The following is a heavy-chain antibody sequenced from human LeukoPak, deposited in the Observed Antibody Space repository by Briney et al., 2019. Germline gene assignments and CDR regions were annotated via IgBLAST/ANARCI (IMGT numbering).Heavy chain of an antibody. V-gene: IGHV4-39*07. D-gene: IGHD1-26*01. CDR3: ARGRKMSVIVGARRGNYFDY. Sequence: SETLSLTCTVSGGSISSSSYYWGWIRQPPGKGLEWIGSIYYSGSTYYNPSLKSRVTISVDTSKNQFSLKLSSVTAADTAVYYCARGRKMSVIVGARRGNYFDYWGQGTLVTVSS. CDR2: IYYSGST. J-gene: IGHJ4*02. CDR1: GGSISSSSYY.